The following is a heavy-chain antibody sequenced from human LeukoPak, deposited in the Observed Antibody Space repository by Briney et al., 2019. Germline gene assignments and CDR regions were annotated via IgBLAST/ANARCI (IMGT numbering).Heavy chain of an antibody. CDR2: MNPNSGNT. CDR3: ARGPTPRRITIFGVVIQYYFDY. V-gene: IGHV1-8*03. Sequence: ASVKVSCKASGYTFTSYDINWVRQATGQGLEWMGWMNPNSGNTGYAQKFQGGVTITRNTSISTAYMELTSLRSEDTAVYYCARGPTPRRITIFGVVIQYYFDYWGQGTLVTVSS. J-gene: IGHJ4*02. D-gene: IGHD3-3*01. CDR1: GYTFTSYD.